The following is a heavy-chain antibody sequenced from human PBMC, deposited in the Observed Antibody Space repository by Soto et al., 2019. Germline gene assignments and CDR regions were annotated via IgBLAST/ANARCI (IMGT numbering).Heavy chain of an antibody. Sequence: ASVKVSCKASGFTFVMYAIHWVRQAPGQGLEWMAWINAGNGHTTYSQKFQGRVTITRDTSARTVYMELRSLRFEDTATYYCARAGWFAEGYFDFWGQGTPVTVSS. D-gene: IGHD3-10*01. J-gene: IGHJ4*02. CDR1: GFTFVMYA. CDR2: INAGNGHT. CDR3: ARAGWFAEGYFDF. V-gene: IGHV1-3*01.